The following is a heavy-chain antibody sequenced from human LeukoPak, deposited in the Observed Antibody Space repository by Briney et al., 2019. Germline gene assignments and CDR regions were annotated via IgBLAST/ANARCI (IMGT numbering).Heavy chain of an antibody. CDR3: ATNLQQLGNDY. CDR1: GGSISSSSYF. J-gene: IGHJ4*02. V-gene: IGHV4-39*01. Sequence: PSETLSLTCTVSGGSISSSSYFWGWTRQPPGKGLEWIGSIYYGGATYYNPSLTSRLTISVDTSKNQFSLKLRSVTATDTAVYYCATNLQQLGNDYWGQGTLVTVSS. CDR2: IYYGGAT. D-gene: IGHD6-13*01.